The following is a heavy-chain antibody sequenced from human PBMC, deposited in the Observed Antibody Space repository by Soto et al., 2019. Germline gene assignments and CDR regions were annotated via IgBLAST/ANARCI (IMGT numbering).Heavy chain of an antibody. D-gene: IGHD6-6*01. J-gene: IGHJ6*03. V-gene: IGHV1-8*01. CDR3: ARVVGQLVIYYYYYYMDV. Sequence: ASVKVSCKASGYTFTSYDINWVRQATGQGLEWMGWMNPNSGNTGYAQKFQGRVTMTRNTSISTAYMELSSLRSEDTAVYYCARVVGQLVIYYYYYYMDVWGKGTTVTVSS. CDR2: MNPNSGNT. CDR1: GYTFTSYD.